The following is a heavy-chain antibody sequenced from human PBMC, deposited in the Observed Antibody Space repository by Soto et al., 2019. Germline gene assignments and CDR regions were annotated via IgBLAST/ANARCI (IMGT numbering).Heavy chain of an antibody. V-gene: IGHV4-59*01. D-gene: IGHD6-6*01. J-gene: IGHJ6*02. Sequence: QVQLQESGPGLVRPSETLSLTCTVSGGSITSYYWNWVRQPPGKGLEWSGYINYSGDTTYNPSLKTRVTISANTSKNQLSLRLTSVTDADTAVYFCARDDSSPSDRYYYNGINVWGQGTTVTVSS. CDR2: INYSGDT. CDR1: GGSITSYY. CDR3: ARDDSSPSDRYYYNGINV.